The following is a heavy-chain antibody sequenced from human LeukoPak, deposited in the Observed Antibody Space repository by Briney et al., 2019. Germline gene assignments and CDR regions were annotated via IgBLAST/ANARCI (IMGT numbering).Heavy chain of an antibody. V-gene: IGHV3-9*01. CDR3: AKELYDSRSIDY. CDR1: GFTFDDYA. CDR2: ISWNSGSI. D-gene: IGHD3-22*01. Sequence: GGSLRLSCAASGFTFDDYAMHWVRQAPGKGLEWVSGISWNSGSIGYADSVKGRFTISRDNAKNSLYLQMNSLRAEDTALYYCAKELYDSRSIDYWGQGTLVTVSS. J-gene: IGHJ4*02.